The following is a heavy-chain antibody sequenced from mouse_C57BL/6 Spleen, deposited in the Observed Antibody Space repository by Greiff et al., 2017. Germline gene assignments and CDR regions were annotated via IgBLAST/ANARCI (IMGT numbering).Heavy chain of an antibody. J-gene: IGHJ2*01. V-gene: IGHV1-55*01. CDR3: ARDPHYYGSSYYCDY. D-gene: IGHD1-1*01. Sequence: QVQLQQPGAELVKPGASVKMSCKASGYTFTSYWITWVKQRPGQGLEWIGDIYPGSGSTNYNEKFKSKATLTVDTSSSTAYMQLSSLTSEDSAVYYCARDPHYYGSSYYCDYWGQGTTLTVSS. CDR2: IYPGSGST. CDR1: GYTFTSYW.